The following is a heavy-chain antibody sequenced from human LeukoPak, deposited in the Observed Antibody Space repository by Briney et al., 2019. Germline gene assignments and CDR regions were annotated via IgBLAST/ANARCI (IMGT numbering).Heavy chain of an antibody. D-gene: IGHD6-13*01. CDR1: GFTFSSYA. V-gene: IGHV3-30*04. CDR2: ISYDGNNK. CDR3: AKDPNHRYSSSWSLGFDP. Sequence: GGSLRLSCAASGFTFSSYAMHWVRQAPGKGLEWVAVISYDGNNKYYADSVKDRFNISRNNSKSTMYLQMNSLRAEDTAVYYCAKDPNHRYSSSWSLGFDPWGQGTLVTVSS. J-gene: IGHJ5*02.